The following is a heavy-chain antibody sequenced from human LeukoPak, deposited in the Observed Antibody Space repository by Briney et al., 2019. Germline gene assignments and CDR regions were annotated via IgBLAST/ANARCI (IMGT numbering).Heavy chain of an antibody. CDR3: AREGDEDYYDSSGFDY. Sequence: GGSLRLSCAASGFTFSSYAMHWVRQAPGKGLGWVAVISYDGSNKYYADSVKGRFTISRDNSKNTLYLQMNSLRAEDTAVYYCAREGDEDYYDSSGFDYWGQGTLVTVSS. CDR2: ISYDGSNK. D-gene: IGHD3-22*01. CDR1: GFTFSSYA. V-gene: IGHV3-30-3*01. J-gene: IGHJ4*02.